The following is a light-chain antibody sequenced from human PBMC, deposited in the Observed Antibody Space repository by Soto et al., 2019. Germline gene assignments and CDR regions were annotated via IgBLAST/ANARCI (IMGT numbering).Light chain of an antibody. CDR3: QQCGSCPYT. V-gene: IGKV3-20*01. CDR1: QSVSNKY. CDR2: GAS. J-gene: IGKJ2*01. Sequence: ETVLTQSPGTLSLSPGESATLSCRASQSVSNKYLVWYQQKPGQAPRLLIHGASSRATGIPDRFSGSGSGTDFTLTINRLEPADSAVYYCQQCGSCPYTFGQGTKLEIK.